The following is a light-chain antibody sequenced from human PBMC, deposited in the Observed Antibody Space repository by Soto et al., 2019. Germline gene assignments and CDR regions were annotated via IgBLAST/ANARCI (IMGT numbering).Light chain of an antibody. V-gene: IGKV1-39*01. CDR3: QQSYSSPPT. Sequence: DIQLTQSPSFLSASVLDIVTMTLLASQGISSYLAWYQQKPGKAPKLLIRAASILQSGVPSRFSGSRSGPDFTLTISSLQPEDFATYYCQQSYSSPPTFGQGTKVDIK. CDR1: QGISSY. J-gene: IGKJ1*01. CDR2: AAS.